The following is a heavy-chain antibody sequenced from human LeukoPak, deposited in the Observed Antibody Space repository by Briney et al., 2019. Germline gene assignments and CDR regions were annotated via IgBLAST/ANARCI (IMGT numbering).Heavy chain of an antibody. CDR1: GYTFTSYG. CDR3: ARDLSGYCSGGSCSMPGY. V-gene: IGHV1-18*01. D-gene: IGHD2-15*01. J-gene: IGHJ4*02. Sequence: ASVKVSCKASGYTFTSYGISWVRLAPGQGLEWMGWISAYNGNTNYAQKLQGRVTMTTDTSTSTAYMELRSLRSDDTAVYYCARDLSGYCSGGSCSMPGYWGQGTLVTVSS. CDR2: ISAYNGNT.